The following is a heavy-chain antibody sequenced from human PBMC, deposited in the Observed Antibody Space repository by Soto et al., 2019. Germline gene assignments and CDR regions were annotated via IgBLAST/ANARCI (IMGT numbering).Heavy chain of an antibody. J-gene: IGHJ4*02. D-gene: IGHD3-3*02. V-gene: IGHV3-30*18. CDR3: AKDEGASGTHFWSAYYRY. CDR2: ISYDASNK. Sequence: QVQLVESGGGVVQPGRSLRLSCAASGFTFSSYGMHWVRQASGKGLEWVAVISYDASNKYYADSVKGRFTISRDNSKNTLYLQMNSLRAEDTAVYYCAKDEGASGTHFWSAYYRYWGQGTLVTVSS. CDR1: GFTFSSYG.